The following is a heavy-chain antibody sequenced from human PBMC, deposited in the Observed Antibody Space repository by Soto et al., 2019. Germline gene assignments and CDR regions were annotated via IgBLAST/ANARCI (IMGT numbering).Heavy chain of an antibody. CDR2: IYYSGST. V-gene: IGHV4-30-4*01. CDR1: GGSISSGDYY. J-gene: IGHJ6*02. CDR3: ARHLTYCSAGSCYSDFPYYGMDV. Sequence: ASETLSLTCTVSGGSISSGDYYWSWIRQPPGKGLEWIGYIYYSGSTYYNPSLKSRVTISVDTSKNQFSLKLSSVTAADTAVYYCARHLTYCSAGSCYSDFPYYGMDVWGQGTTVTVSS. D-gene: IGHD2-15*01.